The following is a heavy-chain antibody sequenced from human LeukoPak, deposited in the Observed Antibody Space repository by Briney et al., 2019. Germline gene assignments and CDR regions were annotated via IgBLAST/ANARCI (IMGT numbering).Heavy chain of an antibody. CDR3: GREESYYYCCSGLPFYFGH. D-gene: IGHD3-22*01. V-gene: IGHV3-48*04. CDR2: ITDDSKTM. CDR1: GFTFDTYS. Sequence: GGSLRLSCVASGFTFDTYSMNWIRQAPGKGLEWTSYITDDSKTMYYADSVKGRFTISRDNAKNALYLQMNSLRAEDTAVYYCGREESYYYCCSGLPFYFGHWGPGTPVTVSS. J-gene: IGHJ4*02.